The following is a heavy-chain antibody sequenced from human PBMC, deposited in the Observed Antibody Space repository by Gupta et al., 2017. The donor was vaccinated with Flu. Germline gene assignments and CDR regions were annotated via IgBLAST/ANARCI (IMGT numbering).Heavy chain of an antibody. CDR3: AKYPEYSSSSGFDN. CDR2: ISYDGSIK. D-gene: IGHD6-6*01. V-gene: IGHV3-30*18. J-gene: IGHJ4*02. Sequence: QAPGKGLEWVAVISYDGSIKNYADSVRGRFTVSRDNPKNTLYLQMNSLRAEDTAVYYCAKYPEYSSSSGFDNWGQGTLVTVSS.